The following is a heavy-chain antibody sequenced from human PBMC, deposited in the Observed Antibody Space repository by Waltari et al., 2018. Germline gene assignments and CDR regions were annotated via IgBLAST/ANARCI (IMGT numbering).Heavy chain of an antibody. CDR3: ARDPEGEVRGAAVY. Sequence: QVQLVQSGAEVKKPWSSVKVSCKASGCTFSSYAISWVPQAPGPGLEWMGGILPICGKANYAQKCQGIATITADKSTSTAYMELSSLRSEDTAVYYCARDPEGEVRGAAVYWGQGTLVTVSS. CDR2: ILPICGKA. V-gene: IGHV1-69*14. CDR1: GCTFSSYA. D-gene: IGHD3-10*01. J-gene: IGHJ4*02.